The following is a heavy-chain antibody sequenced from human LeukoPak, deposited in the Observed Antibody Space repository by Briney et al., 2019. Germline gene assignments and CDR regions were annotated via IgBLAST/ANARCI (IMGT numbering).Heavy chain of an antibody. D-gene: IGHD2-8*01. J-gene: IGHJ5*02. CDR2: INPIFGTA. CDR1: GGTFSSYA. Sequence: SVKVSCKASGGTFSSYAISWVRQAPGQGLEWMGRINPIFGTANYAQKFQGRVTITTDESTSTAYMELSSLRSEDTAVYYCARKGYCTNGVCYPSNWFDPWGQGTLVTVSS. CDR3: ARKGYCTNGVCYPSNWFDP. V-gene: IGHV1-69*05.